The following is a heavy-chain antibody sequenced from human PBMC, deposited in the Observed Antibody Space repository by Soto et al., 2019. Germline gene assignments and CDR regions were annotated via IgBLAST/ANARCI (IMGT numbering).Heavy chain of an antibody. J-gene: IGHJ4*02. CDR2: IYYSGST. Sequence: QLQLQESGPGLVKPSETLSLTCTVSGVSISSNTYYWGWIRQPPGKGLEWIGSIYYSGSTYYNPSLKSRVTLSADTSKNQFSLKLSSVAAADTAVYYCATGRGGVERQGRAWFDYWGQGALVTVSS. D-gene: IGHD1-1*01. CDR1: GVSISSNTYY. CDR3: ATGRGGVERQGRAWFDY. V-gene: IGHV4-39*01.